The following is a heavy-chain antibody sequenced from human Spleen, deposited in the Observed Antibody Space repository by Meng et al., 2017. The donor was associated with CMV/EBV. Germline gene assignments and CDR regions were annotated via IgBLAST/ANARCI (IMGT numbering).Heavy chain of an antibody. CDR3: ARGGIAARRTLGY. D-gene: IGHD6-6*01. J-gene: IGHJ4*02. CDR2: IIPIFGTA. CDR1: GGTFSSYA. V-gene: IGHV1-69*05. Sequence: SVKVSCKASGGTFSSYAISWVRQAPGQGLEWMGGIIPIFGTANYAQKFQGRVTITRNTSISTAYMELSSLRSEDTAVYYCARGGIAARRTLGYWGQGTLVTVSS.